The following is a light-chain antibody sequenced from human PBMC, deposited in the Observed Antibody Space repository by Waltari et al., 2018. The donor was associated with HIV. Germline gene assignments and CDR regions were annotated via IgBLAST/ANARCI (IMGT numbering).Light chain of an antibody. V-gene: IGLV1-47*01. J-gene: IGLJ1*01. CDR2: RNS. CDR3: ASWDDSLNAFV. CDR1: KSNIASTY. Sequence: QSVLTQPPSASATPGQRITISCSGGKSNIASTYVYRYQQLPGTAPKVFIYRNSQRPSGVPDRFSGSKSGTSASLIISGLRSDDEADYYCASWDDSLNAFVFGTGTKVTVL.